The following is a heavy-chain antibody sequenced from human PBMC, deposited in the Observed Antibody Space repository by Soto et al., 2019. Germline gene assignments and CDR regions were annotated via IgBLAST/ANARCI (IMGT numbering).Heavy chain of an antibody. CDR1: GLTVSGTKY. D-gene: IGHD1-1*01. CDR2: LYDVFGS. CDR3: ASWHEREHAYDV. Sequence: DVQLVESGGGLIQPRESLRLSCAAFGLTVSGTKYVAWVRQAPGKGLEWVSALYDVFGSFYADSVKGRFTTSSDRSKSTVYLQMNDLRPDDTAVYYCASWHEREHAYDVWGQGTTVIVSS. J-gene: IGHJ3*01. V-gene: IGHV3-53*01.